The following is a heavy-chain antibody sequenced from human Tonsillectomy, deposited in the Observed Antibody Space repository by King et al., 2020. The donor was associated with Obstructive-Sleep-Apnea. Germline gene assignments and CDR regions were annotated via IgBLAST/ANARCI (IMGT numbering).Heavy chain of an antibody. Sequence: VQLVESGGGVVQPGRSLRLSCAASGFTFSSYGMQWGRQAPGKGLEVVAFIRYDGSNKYYAESVKGRFTISRDNSKNTLYLEMNSLRTEETAVYYCAKDKASTFDHWGQGTLVTVSS. CDR2: IRYDGSNK. CDR3: AKDKASTFDH. V-gene: IGHV3-30*02. J-gene: IGHJ4*02. CDR1: GFTFSSYG.